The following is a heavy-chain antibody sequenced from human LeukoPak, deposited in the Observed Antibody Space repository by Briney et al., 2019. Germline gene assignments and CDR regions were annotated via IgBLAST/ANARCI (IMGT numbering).Heavy chain of an antibody. CDR1: GGSFSGYY. CDR2: INHSGST. Sequence: SETLSLTCAVYGGSFSGYYWSWIRQPPGKGLEWIGEINHSGSTNYNPSLKSRVTISVDTSKNQFSLKLSSVTAADTAVYYCARPGHDNSTLDVWGQGTTVTVSS. D-gene: IGHD4-11*01. CDR3: ARPGHDNSTLDV. V-gene: IGHV4-34*01. J-gene: IGHJ6*02.